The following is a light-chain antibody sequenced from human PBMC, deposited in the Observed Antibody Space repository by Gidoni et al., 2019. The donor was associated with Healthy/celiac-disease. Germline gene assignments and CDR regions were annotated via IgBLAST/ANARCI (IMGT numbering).Light chain of an antibody. J-gene: IGLJ2*01. CDR2: SNN. V-gene: IGLV1-44*01. CDR3: AAWDDSLNGVV. CDR1: SSNIGSNT. Sequence: QSVLTPPASASGTHGQRVTLSCSGSSSNIGSNTVNWYQQLPGTAPKLLIYSNNQRPSGVPDRFSGSKSGTSASLAISGLQSEDEADYYCAAWDDSLNGVVFGGGTKLTVL.